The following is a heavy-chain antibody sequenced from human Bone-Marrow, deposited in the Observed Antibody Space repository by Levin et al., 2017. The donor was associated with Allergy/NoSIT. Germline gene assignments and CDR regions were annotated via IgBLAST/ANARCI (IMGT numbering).Heavy chain of an antibody. Sequence: GGSLRLSCVASGFTFSSYAMSWVRQAPGKGLEWVSAISSSGTTTYYADSVKGRFTISRDNSKNTLYLQMNSLRAEDTAVYYCAKRDSSSWRDFDYWGQGTLVTVSS. CDR1: GFTFSSYA. J-gene: IGHJ4*02. D-gene: IGHD6-13*01. CDR2: ISSSGTTT. V-gene: IGHV3-23*01. CDR3: AKRDSSSWRDFDY.